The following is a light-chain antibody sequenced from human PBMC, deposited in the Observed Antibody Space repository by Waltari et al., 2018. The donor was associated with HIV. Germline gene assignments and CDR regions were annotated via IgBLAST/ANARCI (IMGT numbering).Light chain of an antibody. CDR1: SGHSNYV. V-gene: IGLV4-69*01. J-gene: IGLJ2*01. CDR2: LNSDGSY. Sequence: LVLTQSPSASASLGASVRLTCTLSSGHSNYVIAWHQQRPEKGPRFLMRLNSDGSYTRWDGIPERFSGSSSGAERYVTISSLQSDDEADYYCQTWGTGIVVFGGGTKLAVL. CDR3: QTWGTGIVV.